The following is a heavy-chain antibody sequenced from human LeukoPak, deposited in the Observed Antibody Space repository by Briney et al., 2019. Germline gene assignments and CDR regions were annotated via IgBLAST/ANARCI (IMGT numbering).Heavy chain of an antibody. CDR1: GFTFSSYG. J-gene: IGHJ6*03. CDR2: ISTSSSTM. Sequence: GSLRLSCAASGFTFSSYGMNWVRQAPGKGLECVSYISTSSSTMYYADSVKGRFTISRDNAKNSLYLQMNSLRAEDTAVYYCAREGYYYDSSGYYYYVDVWGKGTTVTVSS. D-gene: IGHD3-22*01. CDR3: AREGYYYDSSGYYYYVDV. V-gene: IGHV3-48*01.